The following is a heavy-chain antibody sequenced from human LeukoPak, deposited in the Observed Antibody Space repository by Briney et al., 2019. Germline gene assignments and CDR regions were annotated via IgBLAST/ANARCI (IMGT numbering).Heavy chain of an antibody. Sequence: GSLRLSCEASGFTFRSYWMNWVRQAPGKGLEWVANIKQDGSEKYYVDSVKGRFTISRDNAKNSLYLQMNSLRAEDTAVYYCARDGQYSSSWYDFDYWGQGTLVTVSS. CDR1: GFTFRSYW. V-gene: IGHV3-7*04. CDR2: IKQDGSEK. CDR3: ARDGQYSSSWYDFDY. J-gene: IGHJ4*02. D-gene: IGHD6-13*01.